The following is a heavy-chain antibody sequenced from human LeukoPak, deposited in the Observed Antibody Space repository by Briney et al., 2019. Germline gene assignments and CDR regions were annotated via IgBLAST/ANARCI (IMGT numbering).Heavy chain of an antibody. D-gene: IGHD6-13*01. CDR1: GGSFSGYY. CDR2: INHSGST. CDR3: ARGSDTAAGLY. V-gene: IGHV4-34*01. J-gene: IGHJ4*02. Sequence: SETLSLTCTVYGGSFSGYYWSWIRQPPGKGLEWIGEINHSGSTNYNPSLKSRVSISVDSSKNQFSLKVSSVTAADTAVYYCARGSDTAAGLYWGQGTLVTVSS.